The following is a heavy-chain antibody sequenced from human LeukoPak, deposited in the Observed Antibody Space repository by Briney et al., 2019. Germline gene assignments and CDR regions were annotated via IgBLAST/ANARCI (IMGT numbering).Heavy chain of an antibody. CDR3: AKDRRHSDSSGYYSHDAFDI. J-gene: IGHJ3*02. V-gene: IGHV3-48*01. CDR2: ISSSGSTI. D-gene: IGHD3-22*01. CDR1: GFTFSSYW. Sequence: TGGSLRLSCAASGFTFSSYWMSGVRQAPGKGLEWVSYISSSGSTIYYADSVKGRFTISRDNSKNTLLLQMNSLRAEDTAVYYCAKDRRHSDSSGYYSHDAFDIWGQGTTVTVSS.